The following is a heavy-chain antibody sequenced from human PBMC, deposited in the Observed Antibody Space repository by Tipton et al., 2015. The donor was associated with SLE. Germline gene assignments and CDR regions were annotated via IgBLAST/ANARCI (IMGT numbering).Heavy chain of an antibody. V-gene: IGHV4-39*07. Sequence: TLSLTCTVSGGSISISSHFWGWIRQPPEKGLEWIGSIYYSGNTYYNPSLKSRVSISVDTSKKQFSLKLSSVTAADTAVYYCARDPTNADCSDGVCPPTDTFDIWGQGTMVTVSS. D-gene: IGHD2-8*01. CDR3: ARDPTNADCSDGVCPPTDTFDI. CDR2: IYYSGNT. J-gene: IGHJ3*02. CDR1: GGSISISSHF.